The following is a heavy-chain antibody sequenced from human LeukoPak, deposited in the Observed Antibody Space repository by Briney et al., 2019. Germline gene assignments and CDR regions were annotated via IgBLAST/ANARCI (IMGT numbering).Heavy chain of an antibody. J-gene: IGHJ6*02. CDR1: GFTFSSYG. Sequence: PGGSLRLSCAVSGFTFSSYGMHWVRQAPGKGLEWVAVIWYDGSNKYYADSVKGRSTISRDNSKNTLYLQMNSLRAEDTAVYYCARDNGDYYYGMDVWGQGTTVTVSS. CDR3: ARDNGDYYYGMDV. CDR2: IWYDGSNK. V-gene: IGHV3-33*01. D-gene: IGHD2-8*01.